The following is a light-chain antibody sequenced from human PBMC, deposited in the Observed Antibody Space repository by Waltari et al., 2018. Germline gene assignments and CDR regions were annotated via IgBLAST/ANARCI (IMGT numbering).Light chain of an antibody. V-gene: IGLV8-61*01. CDR1: AGSLFLYHY. CDR2: GTG. Sequence: QTVVTQEPSVPVSPGGTDTTSWGSTAGSLFLYHYPRWYQQTPAQPPRTLIYGTGSRSSGVPDRFSGSILGTKAALTITGAQADDESDYYCMLHLRGDIWVFGGGTKLTVL. J-gene: IGLJ3*02. CDR3: MLHLRGDIWV.